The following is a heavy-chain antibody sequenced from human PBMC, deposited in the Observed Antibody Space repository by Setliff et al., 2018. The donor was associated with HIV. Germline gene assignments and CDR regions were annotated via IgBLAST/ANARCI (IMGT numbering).Heavy chain of an antibody. CDR3: ARGTLQYQLPHYYYYYYMDV. Sequence: WASVKVSCKASGGTFSSYAISWVRQAPGQGLVWTGGIIPILGIANYAQKFQGRVTITADKSTSTAYMELSSLRSEDTAVYYCARGTLQYQLPHYYYYYYMDVWGKGTTVTVSS. CDR2: IIPILGIA. D-gene: IGHD2-2*01. V-gene: IGHV1-69*10. CDR1: GGTFSSYA. J-gene: IGHJ6*03.